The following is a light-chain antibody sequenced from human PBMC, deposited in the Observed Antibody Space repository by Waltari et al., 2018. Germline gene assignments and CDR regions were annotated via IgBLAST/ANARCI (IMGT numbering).Light chain of an antibody. CDR2: AAS. J-gene: IGKJ1*01. Sequence: ETWLTQPPGTLLLPPAERPPLSSRASQSVSRTLPWYQQKPGQAPSLLIYAASTRAPGIPDRFSGSGSGTDFRLTISRLEPEDFAVYYCQHYVRLPATFGQGTKVEIK. CDR1: QSVSRT. V-gene: IGKV3-20*01. CDR3: QHYVRLPAT.